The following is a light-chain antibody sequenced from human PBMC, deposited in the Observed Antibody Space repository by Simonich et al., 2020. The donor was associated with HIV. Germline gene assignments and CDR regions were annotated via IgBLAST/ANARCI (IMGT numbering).Light chain of an antibody. Sequence: QSALTQPRSVSGSPGQSVTISCTETSSDVGSYNYVPCYQQHPGKAPKLMIYDVSKRPSGVPDRFSGSKSGNTASLTISGLQAEDEGDYYCCSYAGIYTFWVFGGGTKLTVL. V-gene: IGLV2-11*01. CDR1: SSDVGSYNY. CDR3: CSYAGIYTFWV. CDR2: DVS. J-gene: IGLJ3*02.